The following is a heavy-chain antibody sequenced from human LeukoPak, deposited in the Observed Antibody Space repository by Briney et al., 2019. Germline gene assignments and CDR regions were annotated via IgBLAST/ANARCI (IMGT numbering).Heavy chain of an antibody. Sequence: PGGSLRLSCAASEFTFSDYYMSWVRQAPGEGLAWVSYISSTASTRYYADSVKGRFTISRDNAKNSLYLQMNSLRAEDTAVYYCARCGDGLPCDFDYWGQGILVTVSS. V-gene: IGHV3-11*04. CDR2: ISSTASTR. J-gene: IGHJ4*02. CDR3: ARCGDGLPCDFDY. D-gene: IGHD3-10*01. CDR1: EFTFSDYY.